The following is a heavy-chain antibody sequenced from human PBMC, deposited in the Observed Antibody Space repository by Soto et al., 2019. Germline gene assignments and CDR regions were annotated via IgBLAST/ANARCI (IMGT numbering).Heavy chain of an antibody. J-gene: IGHJ6*02. V-gene: IGHV4-39*02. D-gene: IGHD3-10*01. CDR1: GGSISSSSYY. CDR3: ARDEAATGGMDV. CDR2: IYYSGST. Sequence: PSETLSLTCTVSGGSISSSSYYWGWIRQPPGKGLEWIGSIYYSGSTYYNPSLKSRVTISVDTSKNQFSLKLSSVTAADTAVYYCARDEAATGGMDVWGQGTTVTVSS.